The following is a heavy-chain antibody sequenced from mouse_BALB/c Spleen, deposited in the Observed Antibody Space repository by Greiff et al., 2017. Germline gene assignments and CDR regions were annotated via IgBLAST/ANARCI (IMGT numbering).Heavy chain of an antibody. Sequence: DVKLQESGPGLVKPSQSLSLTCSVTGYSITSGYYWNWIRQFPGNKLEWMGYISYDGSNNYNPSLKNRISITRDTSKNQFFLKLNSVTTEDTATYYCARAKEYGNYLWYFDYWGQGTTLTVSS. D-gene: IGHD2-10*02. V-gene: IGHV3-6*02. J-gene: IGHJ2*01. CDR2: ISYDGSN. CDR3: ARAKEYGNYLWYFDY. CDR1: GYSITSGYY.